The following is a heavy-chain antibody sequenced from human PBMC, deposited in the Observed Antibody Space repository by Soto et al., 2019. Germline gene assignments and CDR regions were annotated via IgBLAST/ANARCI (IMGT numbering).Heavy chain of an antibody. Sequence: GESLKISCQGSGYRFTSYWIAWVRQLPGKGLEFMGIIYPGDFDTRYNPSFQGPVTISADNSISTAYLQWSSLKAPDTAMYFCARGYNRGLSFHPYYFDLWGQGTLVTVSS. CDR3: ARGYNRGLSFHPYYFDL. CDR1: GYRFTSYW. D-gene: IGHD6-19*01. J-gene: IGHJ4*02. CDR2: IYPGDFDT. V-gene: IGHV5-51*03.